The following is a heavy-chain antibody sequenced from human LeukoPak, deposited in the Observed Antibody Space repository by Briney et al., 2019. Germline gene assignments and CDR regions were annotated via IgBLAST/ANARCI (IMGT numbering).Heavy chain of an antibody. V-gene: IGHV1-69*05. CDR2: IIPIFGTA. CDR3: ARDMDYDSSGYYLFDY. CDR1: GGTFSSYA. D-gene: IGHD3-22*01. Sequence: SVKVSCKASGGTFSSYAISWVRQAPGQGLEWMGGIIPIFGTANYAQKFQGRVTITTDESTSTAYMELSSLRSEDTAVYYCARDMDYDSSGYYLFDYWGQGTLVTVSS. J-gene: IGHJ4*02.